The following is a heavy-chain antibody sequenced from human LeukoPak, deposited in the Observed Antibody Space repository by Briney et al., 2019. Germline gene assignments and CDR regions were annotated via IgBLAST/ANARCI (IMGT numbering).Heavy chain of an antibody. CDR2: ISGSGGST. J-gene: IGHJ4*02. Sequence: PGGSLRLSCAASGFTFSSYAMSWVRQAPGKGLDWVSAISGSGGSTYYADSVKGRFTISRDNSKNTLYLQMNSLRAEDTAVYYCAKVFKWSSRYFDYWGQGTPVTVSS. CDR3: AKVFKWSSRYFDY. D-gene: IGHD2-2*01. CDR1: GFTFSSYA. V-gene: IGHV3-23*01.